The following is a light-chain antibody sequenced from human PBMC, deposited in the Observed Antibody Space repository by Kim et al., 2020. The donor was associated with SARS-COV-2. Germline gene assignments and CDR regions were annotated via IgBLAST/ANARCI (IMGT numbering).Light chain of an antibody. J-gene: IGLJ2*01. CDR2: GKN. Sequence: SSELTQDPAVSVALGQTVRITCQGDSLRSYYATWYQQKPGQAPIVVMYGKNNRPSGIPDRFSGSSSGNTASLTITGTQVGDEADYYCNSRDSNDNVLFGGGTQLTVL. CDR1: SLRSYY. CDR3: NSRDSNDNVL. V-gene: IGLV3-19*01.